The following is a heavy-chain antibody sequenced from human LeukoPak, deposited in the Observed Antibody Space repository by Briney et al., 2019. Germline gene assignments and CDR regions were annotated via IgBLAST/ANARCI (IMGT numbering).Heavy chain of an antibody. CDR3: AKDSSACSSTSCPSNF. V-gene: IGHV3-23*01. D-gene: IGHD2-2*01. Sequence: GGSLRLSCAASGFTFSSYGMSWVRQAPGKGLEWISRISGSGDSTYYADSVKGRFTVSRDNSKNTLYLQMNSLRAEDTAVYYCAKDSSACSSTSCPSNFWGQGTPVTVSS. J-gene: IGHJ4*02. CDR2: ISGSGDST. CDR1: GFTFSSYG.